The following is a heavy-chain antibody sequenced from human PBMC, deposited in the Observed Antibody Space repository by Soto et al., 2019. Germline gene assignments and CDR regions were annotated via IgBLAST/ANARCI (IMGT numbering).Heavy chain of an antibody. J-gene: IGHJ6*02. D-gene: IGHD6-13*01. Sequence: SQTLSLTCAISGDSVSSNSATWNWIRQSPSRGLEWLGRTYYRSKWYNDYAVSVKSRITINPDTSQNQFSLQLNSVTPEDTAVYYCARDLRGAAAGSPYYVMDFWAQGTTVPVSS. CDR3: ARDLRGAAAGSPYYVMDF. CDR2: TYYRSKWYN. V-gene: IGHV6-1*01. CDR1: GDSVSSNSAT.